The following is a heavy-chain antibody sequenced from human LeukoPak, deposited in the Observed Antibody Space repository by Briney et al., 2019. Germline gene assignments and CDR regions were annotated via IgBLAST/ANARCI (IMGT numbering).Heavy chain of an antibody. CDR2: IYYSGST. Sequence: SETLSLTCTVSGGSISSSSYYWGWIRQPPGKRLEWIGSIYYSGSTYYNPSLKSRVTISVDTSKNQFSLKLSSVTAADTAVYYCASTVLRYFDSSTDFDYWGQGTLVTVSS. CDR3: ASTVLRYFDSSTDFDY. V-gene: IGHV4-39*01. CDR1: GGSISSSSYY. D-gene: IGHD3-9*01. J-gene: IGHJ4*02.